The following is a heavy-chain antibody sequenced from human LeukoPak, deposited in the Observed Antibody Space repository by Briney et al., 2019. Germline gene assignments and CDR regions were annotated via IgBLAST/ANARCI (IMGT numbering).Heavy chain of an antibody. D-gene: IGHD3-22*01. J-gene: IGHJ3*02. CDR2: INHSGST. V-gene: IGHV4-34*01. CDR3: ARDNSANYYDSSGPLLGDAFDI. CDR1: GGSFSGYY. Sequence: PSETLSLTCAVYGGSFSGYYWSWIRQPPGKGLEWIGEINHSGSTNYNPSLKSRVTISVDTSKNQFSLKLSSVTAADTAVYYCARDNSANYYDSSGPLLGDAFDIWGQGTMVTVSS.